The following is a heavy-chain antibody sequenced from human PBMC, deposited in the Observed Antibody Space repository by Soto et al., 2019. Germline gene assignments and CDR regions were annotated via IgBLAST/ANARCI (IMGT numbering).Heavy chain of an antibody. V-gene: IGHV3-48*02. Sequence: EVQLVNSGGGLVQPGGSLRLSCVVSGFTFSSYGMNWVRQAPGKGLEWVSYISSGPVTTNYADSEKGRFTISRDNAKSSLYLQLNSLRDDDTAVYYCARGGAARPDYWGQGTLVIVSS. CDR1: GFTFSSYG. D-gene: IGHD2-15*01. J-gene: IGHJ4*02. CDR3: ARGGAARPDY. CDR2: ISSGPVTT.